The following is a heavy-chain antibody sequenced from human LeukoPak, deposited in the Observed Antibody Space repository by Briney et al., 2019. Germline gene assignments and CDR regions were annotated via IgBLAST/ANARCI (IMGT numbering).Heavy chain of an antibody. Sequence: PGGSLRLSCAASGFTFSSYWMHWVRQAPGKGLVWVSRINSDGSNTSYADSVKGRFTISRDNAKNTLYLQMNSLRAEDKAVYYCARAVRSGSYYDYYYYMDVWGKGTTVTIPS. V-gene: IGHV3-74*01. CDR1: GFTFSSYW. D-gene: IGHD3-10*01. J-gene: IGHJ6*03. CDR2: INSDGSNT. CDR3: ARAVRSGSYYDYYYYMDV.